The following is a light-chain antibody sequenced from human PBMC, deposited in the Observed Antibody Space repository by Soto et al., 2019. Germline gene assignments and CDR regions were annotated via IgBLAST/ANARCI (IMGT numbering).Light chain of an antibody. V-gene: IGKV3-15*01. Sequence: EIVMTQSPATLSVSPGETVTLSCRASQSVRTNLAWYQHKPGQSPRLLIYGASNRAPGFPARFSGSGSGTEFTLTISSLQSEDFAVYYCQQYNDNWPTFGQGTKVEIK. J-gene: IGKJ1*01. CDR2: GAS. CDR1: QSVRTN. CDR3: QQYNDNWPT.